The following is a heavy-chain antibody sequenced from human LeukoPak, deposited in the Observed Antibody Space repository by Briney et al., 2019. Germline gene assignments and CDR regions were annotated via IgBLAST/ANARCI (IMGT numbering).Heavy chain of an antibody. Sequence: SETLSLTCTDSGGSISSSSYYWGWIRQPPGKGLEWIGSIYYSGSTYYNPSLKSRVTISVDTSKNQFSLKLSSVTAADTAVYYSARRELYCGGDCYSAPPKIPDAFDIWGQGTMVTVSS. D-gene: IGHD2-21*02. CDR2: IYYSGST. J-gene: IGHJ3*02. CDR1: GGSISSSSYY. V-gene: IGHV4-39*01. CDR3: ARRELYCGGDCYSAPPKIPDAFDI.